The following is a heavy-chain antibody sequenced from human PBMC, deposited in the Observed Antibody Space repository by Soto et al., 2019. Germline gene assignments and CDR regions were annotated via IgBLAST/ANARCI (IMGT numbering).Heavy chain of an antibody. CDR1: GGSVSSGSYY. CDR3: AREWELLYGMDV. V-gene: IGHV4-61*01. CDR2: IYYSGST. D-gene: IGHD1-26*01. J-gene: IGHJ6*02. Sequence: QVQLQESGPGLVKPSETLSLTCTVSGGSVSSGSYYWSWIRQPPGKGLEWIGYIYYSGSTNYNPSRKSRVTISVDTSKNQFSLKLSSVTAADTAVYYCAREWELLYGMDVWGQGTTVTVSS.